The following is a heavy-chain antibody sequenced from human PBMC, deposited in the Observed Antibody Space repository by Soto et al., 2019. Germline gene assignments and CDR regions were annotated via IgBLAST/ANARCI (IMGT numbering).Heavy chain of an antibody. D-gene: IGHD1-26*01. CDR3: ARVRGAYYFDY. CDR2: IWYDGSNK. CDR1: GFTFSSYG. J-gene: IGHJ4*02. V-gene: IGHV3-33*01. Sequence: QVQLVESGGGVVQPGRSLRLCCAASGFTFSSYGMHWVRQAPGKGLEWVAVIWYDGSNKYYADSVKGRFTISRDNSKNTLYLQMNSLRAEDTAVYYCARVRGAYYFDYWGQGTLVTVSS.